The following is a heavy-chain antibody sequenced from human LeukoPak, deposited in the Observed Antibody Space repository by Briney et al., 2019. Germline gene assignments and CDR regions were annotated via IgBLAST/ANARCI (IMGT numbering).Heavy chain of an antibody. D-gene: IGHD3-16*02. Sequence: SGPTLVKPTQTLTLTCTFSGYSLSTTGVGVGWIRQPPGKALEWLALIYWDDDKRYSPSLKRRLTITKETSKTQVVLTMTNSDPVDTATDYCAHSGMITFGGVIVDFDYWGQGTLVTVSS. CDR1: GYSLSTTGVG. CDR3: AHSGMITFGGVIVDFDY. J-gene: IGHJ4*02. V-gene: IGHV2-5*02. CDR2: IYWDDDK.